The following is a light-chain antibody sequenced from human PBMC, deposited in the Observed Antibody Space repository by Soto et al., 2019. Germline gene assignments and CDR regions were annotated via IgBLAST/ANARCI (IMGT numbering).Light chain of an antibody. Sequence: DIQMTQSPSTLSAFVGDSVAITGRASQTISNFLAWYQQKPGKAPKLLFYRASNLEGGVPSRFSGGGSGTEFTLTINSLQPDDFATYYCQQYNSYSPTFGQGTKVDIK. V-gene: IGKV1-5*03. CDR2: RAS. J-gene: IGKJ1*01. CDR1: QTISNF. CDR3: QQYNSYSPT.